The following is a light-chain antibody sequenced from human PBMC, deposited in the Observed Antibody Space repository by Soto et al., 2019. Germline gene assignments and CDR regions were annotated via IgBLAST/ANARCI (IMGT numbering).Light chain of an antibody. Sequence: AIQVTQSPSSLSASVGARVTINCRTSQGISTALAWYQQRPGGPPKLLIYGASTLESGVPSRFSGSGSGTDFTLVITNLQPEDFATYYCQQFSSYQTFGGGTKVEIK. CDR3: QQFSSYQT. CDR1: QGISTA. J-gene: IGKJ4*01. V-gene: IGKV1-13*02. CDR2: GAS.